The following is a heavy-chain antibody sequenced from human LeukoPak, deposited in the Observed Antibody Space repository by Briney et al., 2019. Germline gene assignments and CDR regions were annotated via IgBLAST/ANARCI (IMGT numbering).Heavy chain of an antibody. Sequence: SETLSLTCTVSGGAISSYHWSWIRQPAGKGLEWIGRIYTSGSTNYNPSLKSRVTMSVDTSKNQFSLKLSSVTAADTAVYYCASRPIPVDIFDSWGQGTLVTVSS. D-gene: IGHD6-19*01. CDR3: ASRPIPVDIFDS. J-gene: IGHJ4*02. CDR1: GGAISSYH. V-gene: IGHV4-4*07. CDR2: IYTSGST.